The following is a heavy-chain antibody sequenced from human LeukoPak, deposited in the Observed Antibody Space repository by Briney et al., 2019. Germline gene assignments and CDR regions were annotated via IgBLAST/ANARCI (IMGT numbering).Heavy chain of an antibody. Sequence: SETLSLTCAVYGGSFRAYYWSWIRQAPGKGLVWIATISHSGSTYYNPSLKSRVTISADTSQNQHSLKLSSVTAADTAVYYCARVNTVMATFDYWGQGTPVTVSS. CDR3: ARVNTVMATFDY. D-gene: IGHD4-11*01. CDR1: GGSFRAYY. CDR2: ISHSGST. J-gene: IGHJ4*02. V-gene: IGHV4-34*01.